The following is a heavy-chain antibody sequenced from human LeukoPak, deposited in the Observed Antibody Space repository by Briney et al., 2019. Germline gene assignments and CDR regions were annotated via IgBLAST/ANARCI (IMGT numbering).Heavy chain of an antibody. Sequence: PGGSLRLSCAASGFTFSSYWLSWVRQAPGKGLEWVANIKQDGSEKYYVDSVKGRFTISRDNAKNSLYLQMNSLRAEDTAVYYCARDPHPLTYYYDSSGYTDDYWGQGTLVTVSS. CDR3: ARDPHPLTYYYDSSGYTDDY. CDR1: GFTFSSYW. D-gene: IGHD3-22*01. CDR2: IKQDGSEK. V-gene: IGHV3-7*01. J-gene: IGHJ4*02.